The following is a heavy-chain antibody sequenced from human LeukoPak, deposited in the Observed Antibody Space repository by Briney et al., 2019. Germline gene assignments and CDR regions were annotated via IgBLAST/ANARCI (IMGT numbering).Heavy chain of an antibody. CDR2: IYYSGST. V-gene: IGHV4-61*01. CDR3: TRESSSYYYYGMDV. CDR1: GGSVSSGSYY. D-gene: IGHD6-6*01. J-gene: IGHJ6*02. Sequence: SETLSPTCTVSGGSVSSGSYYWSWIRQPPGKGLEWIGYIYYSGSTNYDPSLKSRVTISVDTSKNQFSLKLSSVTAADTAVYYRTRESSSYYYYGMDVWGQGTTVTVSS.